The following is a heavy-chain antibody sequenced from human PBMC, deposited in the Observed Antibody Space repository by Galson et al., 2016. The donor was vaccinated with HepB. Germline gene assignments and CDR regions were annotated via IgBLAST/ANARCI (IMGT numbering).Heavy chain of an antibody. Sequence: SLRLSCAASGFAFSNFGMSWVRQAPGRGLEWVGLIWYDGGNRYYGDSVKGRFTISRDISKNTLYLQMNSLRVEDTGVYYCARPPRGGGYDYYGLDYWGQGTLVTVSS. D-gene: IGHD5-12*01. V-gene: IGHV3-33*01. J-gene: IGHJ4*02. CDR1: GFAFSNFG. CDR2: IWYDGGNR. CDR3: ARPPRGGGYDYYGLDY.